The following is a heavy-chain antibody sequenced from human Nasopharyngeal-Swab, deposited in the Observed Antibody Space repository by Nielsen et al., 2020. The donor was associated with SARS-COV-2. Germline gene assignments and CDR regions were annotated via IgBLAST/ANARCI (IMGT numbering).Heavy chain of an antibody. CDR3: ARDAYSSRGLYYYGLDV. CDR2: TFYSGST. D-gene: IGHD6-13*01. V-gene: IGHV4-59*01. CDR1: GGSISSYY. J-gene: IGHJ6*02. Sequence: GSLRLSCTVSGGSISSYYWSWIRQPPGKGLEWIGYTFYSGSTNYNPSLKSRVTISVDTSKNQFSLKLSSVTAADTAVYYCARDAYSSRGLYYYGLDVWGQGTTVTVSS.